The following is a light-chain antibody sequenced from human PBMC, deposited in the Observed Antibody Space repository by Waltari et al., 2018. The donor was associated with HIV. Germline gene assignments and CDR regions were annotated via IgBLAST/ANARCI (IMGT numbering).Light chain of an antibody. CDR2: AAS. Sequence: DIQMTQSPSSLSASVGDRVTITCRANQGISTWLAWYQQKPEKAPKSLIYAASSLQSGVPSRFSGSGSGTDFTLTINSLQPEDFGNYYCQQYKSYPITFGQGTRLEIK. J-gene: IGKJ5*01. CDR3: QQYKSYPIT. V-gene: IGKV1D-16*01. CDR1: QGISTW.